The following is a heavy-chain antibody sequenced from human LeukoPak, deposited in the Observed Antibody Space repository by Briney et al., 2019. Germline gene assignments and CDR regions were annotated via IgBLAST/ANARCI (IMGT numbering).Heavy chain of an antibody. CDR1: GFTFSSYA. D-gene: IGHD3-22*01. CDR2: ISGSGGST. CDR3: AKAYYYDSSGYRPPYGMDV. V-gene: IGHV3-23*01. J-gene: IGHJ6*02. Sequence: PGGSLRLSCAASGFTFSSYAMSWVRQAPGKGLEWVSAISGSGGSTYYADSVKGRFTISRDNSKNTLYLQMNSLRAEDTAVYYCAKAYYYDSSGYRPPYGMDVWGQGTTVTVSS.